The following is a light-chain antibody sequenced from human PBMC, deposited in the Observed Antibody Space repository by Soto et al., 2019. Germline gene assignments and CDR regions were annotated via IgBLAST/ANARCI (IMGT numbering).Light chain of an antibody. CDR2: GAS. J-gene: IGKJ2*01. V-gene: IGKV3-20*01. CDR3: QQYGSSPNT. CDR1: QSVSSSY. Sequence: IVLTQSPGTLYLSPGERATLSCRASQSVSSSYLAWYQQKPGQAPRLLIYGASSRATGIPDRFSGSGSGTDFTLTISRLEPEDFAVYYCQQYGSSPNTFGQGTKLESK.